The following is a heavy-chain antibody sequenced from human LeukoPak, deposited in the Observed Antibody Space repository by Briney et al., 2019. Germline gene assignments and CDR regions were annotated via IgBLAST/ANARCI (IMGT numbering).Heavy chain of an antibody. CDR1: GYTFTGYY. J-gene: IGHJ4*02. CDR3: ARVWGGTMRRFDY. CDR2: INPNSGGT. Sequence: GASVKVSCKASGYTFTGYYMHWVRQAPGQGLEWMGRINPNSGGTNYAQKFQGRATMTRVTSISTAYMELSRLRSDDTAVYYCARVWGGTMRRFDYWGQGTLVTVSS. D-gene: IGHD1-26*01. V-gene: IGHV1-2*06.